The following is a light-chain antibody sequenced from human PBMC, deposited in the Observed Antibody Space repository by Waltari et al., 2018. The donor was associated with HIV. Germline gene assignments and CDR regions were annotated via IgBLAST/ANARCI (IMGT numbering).Light chain of an antibody. J-gene: IGKJ2*01. CDR2: WAT. CDR1: QSLLFSSTGTNF. V-gene: IGKV4-1*01. Sequence: DIVMTQSPESLTVSLGARATINCTSSQSLLFSSTGTNFLAWYQLRPGQPPILLLSWATSRETGAPVRIGGTASGTNFTLSIDKFQAEDVAVYYCQQYYDTPYPFGQGTKLDI. CDR3: QQYYDTPYP.